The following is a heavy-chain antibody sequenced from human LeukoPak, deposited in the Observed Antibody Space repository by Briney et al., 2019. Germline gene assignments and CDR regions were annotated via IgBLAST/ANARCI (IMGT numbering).Heavy chain of an antibody. CDR2: IYYSGNT. J-gene: IGHJ5*01. CDR3: ASGGLRFGFDS. D-gene: IGHD3-3*01. CDR1: GGSISSGDYY. Sequence: PAETMSLTCTVSGGSISSGDYYWSWIRQPRGKGLEWIGYIYYSGNTYYNPSLKSRVTISINTSKNQLSLQLSSVTAADTAVYYCASGGLRFGFDSWGQGTLVTVSS. V-gene: IGHV4-30-4*02.